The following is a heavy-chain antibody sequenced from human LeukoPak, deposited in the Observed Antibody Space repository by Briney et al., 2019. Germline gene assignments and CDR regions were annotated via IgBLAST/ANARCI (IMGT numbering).Heavy chain of an antibody. J-gene: IGHJ5*01. D-gene: IGHD6-13*01. CDR3: ASSSSWYRFDF. Sequence: SETLSLTCTVSGDSVSSSDYYWVWLRQPPGKGLEWIGTVSYNGITYYPPSLQSRLSMSIDTPKNQFSLTLTSVTAADTAVYYCASSSSWYRFDFWGQGTLVTVSS. CDR1: GDSVSSSDYY. V-gene: IGHV4-39*01. CDR2: VSYNGIT.